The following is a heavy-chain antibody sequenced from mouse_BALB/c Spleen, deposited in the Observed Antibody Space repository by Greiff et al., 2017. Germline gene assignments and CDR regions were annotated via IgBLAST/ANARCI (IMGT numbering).Heavy chain of an antibody. V-gene: IGHV5-6-5*01. D-gene: IGHD2-2*01. CDR1: GFTFSSYA. CDR2: ISSGGST. CDR3: ARGVSGYDEGYTMDY. Sequence: EVKLVESGGGLVKPGGSLKLSCAASGFTFSSYAMSWVRQTPEKRLEWVASISSGGSTYYPDSVKGRFTISRDNARNILYLQMSSLRSEDTAMYYCARGVSGYDEGYTMDYWGQGTSVTVSS. J-gene: IGHJ4*01.